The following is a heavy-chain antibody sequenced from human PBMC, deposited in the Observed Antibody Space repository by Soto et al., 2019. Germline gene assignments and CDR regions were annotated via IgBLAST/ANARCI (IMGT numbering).Heavy chain of an antibody. CDR2: ISGGGGTT. V-gene: IGHV3-23*01. CDR1: GFTFSSYA. J-gene: IGHJ1*01. Sequence: GGSLRLSCAASGFTFSSYAMSWVRQAPGKGLGWVSGISGGGGTTYYADSVKGRFTISRDNSKNTLYLQVNSLRAEDTAVYYCAKDQAAAGTISRYFQHWGQGTLVTVSS. D-gene: IGHD6-13*01. CDR3: AKDQAAAGTISRYFQH.